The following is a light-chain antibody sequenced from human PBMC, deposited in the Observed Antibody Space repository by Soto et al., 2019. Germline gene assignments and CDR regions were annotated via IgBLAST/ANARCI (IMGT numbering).Light chain of an antibody. J-gene: IGKJ1*01. CDR1: QSIGDS. CDR3: QQYNGYSRT. V-gene: IGKV1-5*01. CDR2: DVS. Sequence: DIQMTQSPSTLSASVGDRVTITCRASQSIGDSLAWYQQKPGKAPYLLISDVSSLERGDPSRFSGSGSGTEFTLTISSMQPDDFATFYCQQYNGYSRTFGQGTKVEI.